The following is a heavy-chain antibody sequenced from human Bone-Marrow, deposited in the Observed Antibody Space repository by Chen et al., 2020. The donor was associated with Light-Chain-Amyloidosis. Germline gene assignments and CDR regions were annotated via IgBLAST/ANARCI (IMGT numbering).Heavy chain of an antibody. V-gene: IGHV3-30*18. CDR3: AKDLQTYGDYDYYYYGLDV. CDR2: ISYDGNNQ. J-gene: IGHJ6*02. Sequence: QVQLVESGGGVVQPGRSLRLSCAASGFTFRTYGMHWGRQAPGKGLEWVALISYDGNNQYYSDSVKGRFTISRDNSKNTVYLQMNSLRLEDTALDYCAKDLQTYGDYDYYYYGLDVWGQGTAVTVSS. D-gene: IGHD4-17*01. CDR1: GFTFRTYG.